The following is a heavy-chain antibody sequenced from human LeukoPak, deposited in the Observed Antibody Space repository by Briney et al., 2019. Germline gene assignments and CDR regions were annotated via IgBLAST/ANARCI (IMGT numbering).Heavy chain of an antibody. CDR1: GYSISSGYY. CDR3: ARDLNFPNPV. Sequence: SETLSLTCTVSGYSISSGYYWGWIRQPPGKGLEWIGNIYHSGSTYYNPSLKSRVTISVDTSKNQFSLKLTSVTAADTAVYYCARDLNFPNPVWGQGTMVTVSS. J-gene: IGHJ3*01. CDR2: IYHSGST. V-gene: IGHV4-38-2*02. D-gene: IGHD3-3*01.